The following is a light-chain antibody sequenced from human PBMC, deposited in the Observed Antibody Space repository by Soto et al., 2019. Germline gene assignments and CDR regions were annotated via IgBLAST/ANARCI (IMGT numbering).Light chain of an antibody. CDR2: GAS. CDR3: QQYGSSLWT. CDR1: QSVSSSY. J-gene: IGKJ1*01. Sequence: EIVLTQSPGTLSVSPGERATHSCRASQSVSSSYLAWYQQKPGQAPRLLIYGASSRATGIPDRFSGSGSGTDFTLTISRLEPEDFAVYYCQQYGSSLWTFGQGTKVDIK. V-gene: IGKV3-20*01.